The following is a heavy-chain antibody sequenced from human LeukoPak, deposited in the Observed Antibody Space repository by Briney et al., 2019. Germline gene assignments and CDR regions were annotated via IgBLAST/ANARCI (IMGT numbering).Heavy chain of an antibody. Sequence: SETLSLTCTVSGGSISSYYWSWIRQPPGKGLEWIGYIYYSGSTNYNPSLKSRVTISVDTSKNQFSLKLSSVIAADTAVYYCARLGSSSGYYYYYMDVWGKGTTVTVSS. CDR3: ARLGSSSGYYYYYMDV. J-gene: IGHJ6*03. D-gene: IGHD6-6*01. V-gene: IGHV4-59*08. CDR2: IYYSGST. CDR1: GGSISSYY.